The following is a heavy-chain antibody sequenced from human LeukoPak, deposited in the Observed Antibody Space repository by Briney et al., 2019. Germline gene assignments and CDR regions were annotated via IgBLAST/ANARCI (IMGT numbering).Heavy chain of an antibody. Sequence: GGSLRLSCAASGFTFSSYGMNWVRQAPGKGLEWVSAISGSGGSTYYADSVKGRFTISRDNSKNTLYLQMNSLRAEDTAVYYCARAPGYGAAYYFDYWGQGTLVTVSS. CDR2: ISGSGGST. CDR3: ARAPGYGAAYYFDY. D-gene: IGHD1-1*01. V-gene: IGHV3-23*01. J-gene: IGHJ4*02. CDR1: GFTFSSYG.